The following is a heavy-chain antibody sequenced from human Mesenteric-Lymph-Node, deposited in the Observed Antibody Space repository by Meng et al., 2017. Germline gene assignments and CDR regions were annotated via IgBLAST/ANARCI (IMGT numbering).Heavy chain of an antibody. V-gene: IGHV1-2*06. Sequence: ASVKVSCKASGGTFSSYAISWVRQAPGQGLEWMGRINPNSGGTNYAQKFQGRVTMTRDTSISTAYMELSRLRSDDTAVYYCARGRGYLVLWGQGTLVTVSS. J-gene: IGHJ4*02. CDR1: GGTFSSYA. CDR3: ARGRGYLVL. CDR2: INPNSGGT. D-gene: IGHD6-25*01.